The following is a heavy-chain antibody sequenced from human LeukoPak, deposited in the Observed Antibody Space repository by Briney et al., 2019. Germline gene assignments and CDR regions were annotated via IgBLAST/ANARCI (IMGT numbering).Heavy chain of an antibody. Sequence: SETLSLTCAVYGGSFSGYYWSWIRQPPGKGLEWIGEINHSGSTNYNPSLKSQVTISVDTSKNQFSLKLSSVTAADTAVYYCARERPSYYDILTGYYPRSLPYYFDYWGQGTLVTVSS. CDR1: GGSFSGYY. J-gene: IGHJ4*02. D-gene: IGHD3-9*01. CDR2: INHSGST. CDR3: ARERPSYYDILTGYYPRSLPYYFDY. V-gene: IGHV4-34*01.